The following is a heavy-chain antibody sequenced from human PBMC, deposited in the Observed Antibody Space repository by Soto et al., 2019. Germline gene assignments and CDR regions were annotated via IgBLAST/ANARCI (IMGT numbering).Heavy chain of an antibody. CDR1: GYTFTSYA. CDR2: INAGNGNT. CDR3: ARGGSLYWYFAL. Sequence: QVQLVQSGAEVKKPGASVKVSCKASGYTFTSYAMHWVRQAPGQRLEWMGWINAGNGNTKYSQKFQGRVTITRDTSASTAYRELSSLRSEDTAVYYCARGGSLYWYFALWGRGTLVTVSS. J-gene: IGHJ2*01. D-gene: IGHD1-26*01. V-gene: IGHV1-3*01.